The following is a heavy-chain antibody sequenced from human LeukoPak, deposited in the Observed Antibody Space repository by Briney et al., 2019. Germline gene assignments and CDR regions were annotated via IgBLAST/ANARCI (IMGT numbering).Heavy chain of an antibody. CDR2: INAGDGDT. V-gene: IGHV1-3*01. D-gene: IGHD2-21*02. J-gene: IGHJ4*02. Sequence: GASVKVSCKASGYTFTNYAIHWLRQAPGQRLEWMGWINAGDGDTKYSQEFQGRLTIVRDTSTSTAYMELRSLRSDDTAVYYCARESNLCGGDCSDYWGQGTLVTVSS. CDR3: ARESNLCGGDCSDY. CDR1: GYTFTNYA.